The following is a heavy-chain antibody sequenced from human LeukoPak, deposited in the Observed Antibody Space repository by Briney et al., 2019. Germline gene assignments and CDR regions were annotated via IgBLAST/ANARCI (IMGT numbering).Heavy chain of an antibody. D-gene: IGHD6-25*01. V-gene: IGHV4-34*10. Sequence: SETLSLTCAVYGGSFSGYYWSWIRQPPGKGLEWIGEVHLDGRTNFNPSLKSRLTMSVDLSENHVSLKLTSVTAADTAVYYCAREGGFYRPLDYSGQGTLVTVSS. CDR2: VHLDGRT. CDR3: AREGGFYRPLDY. J-gene: IGHJ4*02. CDR1: GGSFSGYY.